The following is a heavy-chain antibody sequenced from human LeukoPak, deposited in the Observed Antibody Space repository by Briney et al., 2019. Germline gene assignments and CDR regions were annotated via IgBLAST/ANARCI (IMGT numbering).Heavy chain of an antibody. D-gene: IGHD6-19*01. CDR1: GFTFSSYA. J-gene: IGHJ4*02. CDR3: ARGIAVAGTLWDY. V-gene: IGHV3-64*01. CDR2: ISSNGGST. Sequence: GGSLRLSCAASGFTFSSYAMHWVRQAPGKGLEYVSAISSNGGSTYYANSVKGRFTISRDNSKNTLYLQMGSLRAEDMAVYYCARGIAVAGTLWDYWGQGTLVTVSS.